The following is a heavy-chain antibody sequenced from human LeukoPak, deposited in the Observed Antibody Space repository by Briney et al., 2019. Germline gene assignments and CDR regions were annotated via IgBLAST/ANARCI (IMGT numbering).Heavy chain of an antibody. CDR3: ASGYSGYLLPNY. D-gene: IGHD5-12*01. CDR2: ISAYNGNT. J-gene: IGHJ4*02. Sequence: GASVKVSCKASGYTFTSYGISWVRQAPGQGLEWMGWISAYNGNTNYAQKFQGRVTITRDTSASTAYMELSSLRSEDTAVYYCASGYSGYLLPNYWGQGTLVTVSS. CDR1: GYTFTSYG. V-gene: IGHV1-18*01.